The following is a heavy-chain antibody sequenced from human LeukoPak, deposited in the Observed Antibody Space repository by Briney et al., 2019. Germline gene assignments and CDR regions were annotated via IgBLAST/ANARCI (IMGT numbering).Heavy chain of an antibody. CDR3: AREVHDYSNYVRWFDP. J-gene: IGHJ5*02. Sequence: SQTLSLTCTVSGGSISSGGYYWSWIRQHPGKGLEWIGYIYYSGSTYYDPSLKSRVTISVDTSKIQFSLKLSSVTAADTAVYYCAREVHDYSNYVRWFDPWGQGTLVTVSS. V-gene: IGHV4-31*03. CDR1: GGSISSGGYY. D-gene: IGHD4-11*01. CDR2: IYYSGST.